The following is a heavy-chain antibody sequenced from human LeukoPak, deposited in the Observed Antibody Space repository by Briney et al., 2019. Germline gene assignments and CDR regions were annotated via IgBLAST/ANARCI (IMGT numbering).Heavy chain of an antibody. CDR1: GYTFTSYA. V-gene: IGHV1-3*01. CDR2: INAGNGNT. D-gene: IGHD3-3*01. CDR3: ARGGYDFWSGYYVQVDY. Sequence: ASVKVSCKASGYTFTSYAMHWVRQAPGQRLEWMGWINAGNGNTKYSQKFQGRVTITRDTSASTAYMELSSLRSEDTAVYYCARGGYDFWSGYYVQVDYWGQGTLVTVSS. J-gene: IGHJ4*02.